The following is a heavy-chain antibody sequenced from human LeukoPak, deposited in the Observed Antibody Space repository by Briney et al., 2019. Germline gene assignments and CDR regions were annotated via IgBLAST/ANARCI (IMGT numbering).Heavy chain of an antibody. D-gene: IGHD6-19*01. Sequence: ASVKVSCKASGYTFTNYYMDWLRQAPGQGLEWMGIINPSGGYTRFAQKFQGRVTMTLDTSTSTVFLELSSLRSEGSAVYYCARGGYLTAVAGNWFDPWGQGTLVTVSS. J-gene: IGHJ5*02. CDR3: ARGGYLTAVAGNWFDP. V-gene: IGHV1-46*01. CDR2: INPSGGYT. CDR1: GYTFTNYY.